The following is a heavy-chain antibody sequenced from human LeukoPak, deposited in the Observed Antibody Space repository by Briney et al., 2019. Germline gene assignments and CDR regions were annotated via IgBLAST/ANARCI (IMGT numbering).Heavy chain of an antibody. Sequence: PSETLSLTCAAYGVSFSGYYRSWIRQPPGKGLEWIWSINHGGSTYYNPSLMSRVTISVDTSKNQFSLKLSSVTAADTAVYYCARSASSSGWPNWFDPWGQGTLVTVSS. D-gene: IGHD6-19*01. CDR2: INHGGST. CDR1: GVSFSGYY. V-gene: IGHV4-34*01. CDR3: ARSASSSGWPNWFDP. J-gene: IGHJ5*02.